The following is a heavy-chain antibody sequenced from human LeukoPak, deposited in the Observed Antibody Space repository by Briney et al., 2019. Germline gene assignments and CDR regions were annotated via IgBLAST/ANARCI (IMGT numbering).Heavy chain of an antibody. J-gene: IGHJ4*02. D-gene: IGHD2-15*01. Sequence: PGGSLRLSCAASGFSIKNYWMHWVRQGPGKGLVWVSKINGDGSSTNYADSVKGRFTISRDDAKNTLYLQMDTLGADDTAVYYCARDKGYSSDCWGQGTLVTVSS. CDR3: ARDKGYSSDC. CDR2: INGDGSST. CDR1: GFSIKNYW. V-gene: IGHV3-74*01.